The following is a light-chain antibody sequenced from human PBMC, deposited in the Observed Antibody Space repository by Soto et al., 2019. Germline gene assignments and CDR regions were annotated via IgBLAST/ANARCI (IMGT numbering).Light chain of an antibody. V-gene: IGKV3D-15*01. J-gene: IGKJ4*01. CDR3: QQYEKTVPPVT. CDR1: RSVSTN. Sequence: DIILTQSPAIVSVSPGERATLSCRASRSVSTNLAWYQHKHGQAPRLLIFGASTRVTDIPPSFSGTGSGTEFTLTINYFKSEDYGLFYCQQYEKTVPPVTCGGGTKVEI. CDR2: GAS.